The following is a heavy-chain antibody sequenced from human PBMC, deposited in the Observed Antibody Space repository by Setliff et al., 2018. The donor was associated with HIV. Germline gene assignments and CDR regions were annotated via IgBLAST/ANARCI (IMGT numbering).Heavy chain of an antibody. CDR1: GGSISGYY. CDR2: MYGET. J-gene: IGHJ4*02. Sequence: LSLTCTVSGGSISGYYWTWVRQPAGKGLEWIGRMYGETNYNPSLKSRVTLSIDTSKNQFSLKVTSMTAADTAIYYCAGHYYGSGSPIGYWCQGALVAVAS. V-gene: IGHV4-4*07. CDR3: AGHYYGSGSPIGY. D-gene: IGHD3-10*01.